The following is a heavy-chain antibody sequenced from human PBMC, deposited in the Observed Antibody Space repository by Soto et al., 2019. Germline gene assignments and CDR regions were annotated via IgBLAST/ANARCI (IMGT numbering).Heavy chain of an antibody. D-gene: IGHD1-20*01. V-gene: IGHV3-7*01. CDR2: IKPDGSEQ. CDR3: ARGNWNYYYGFDV. J-gene: IGHJ6*02. CDR1: EFTFDKYY. Sequence: EVQLVESGGGLVQPGGSLRLSCAASEFTFDKYYMTWVRQAPGKGPEWVANIKPDGSEQYYVDSVKGRFTISRDNANNSLYLQMNSLRPEDTAVYFCARGNWNYYYGFDVWGQGTTVTVSS.